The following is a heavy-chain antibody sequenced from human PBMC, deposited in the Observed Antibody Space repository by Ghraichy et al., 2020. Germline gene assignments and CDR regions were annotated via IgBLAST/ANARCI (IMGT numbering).Heavy chain of an antibody. V-gene: IGHV3-7*01. CDR2: IKQDGSEK. D-gene: IGHD2-2*01. CDR3: ARGSIVVVPAAFDY. J-gene: IGHJ4*02. Sequence: GESLNISCAASGFTFSSYWMSWVRQAPGKGLEWVANIKQDGSEKYYVDSVKGRFTISRDNAKNSLYLQMNSLRAEDTAVYYCARGSIVVVPAAFDYWGQGTLVTVSS. CDR1: GFTFSSYW.